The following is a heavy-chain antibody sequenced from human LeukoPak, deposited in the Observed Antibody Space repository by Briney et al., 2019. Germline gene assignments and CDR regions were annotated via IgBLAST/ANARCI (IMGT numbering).Heavy chain of an antibody. Sequence: GRSLRLSCAASGFTFSSYGMHWVRQAPGKGLEWVAVISCDGSNKYYADSVKGRFTISRDNSKNTLYLQMNSLRAEDTAVYYCAKDSSGYIDYWGQGTLVTVSS. CDR3: AKDSSGYIDY. V-gene: IGHV3-30*18. D-gene: IGHD3-22*01. CDR2: ISCDGSNK. J-gene: IGHJ4*02. CDR1: GFTFSSYG.